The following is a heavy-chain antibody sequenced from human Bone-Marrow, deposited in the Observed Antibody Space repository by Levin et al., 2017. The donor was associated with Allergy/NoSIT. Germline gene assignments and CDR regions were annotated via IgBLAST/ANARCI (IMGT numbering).Heavy chain of an antibody. D-gene: IGHD5-24*01. V-gene: IGHV3-30-3*01. CDR1: GFTFSNYA. CDR2: ISYDGINT. CDR3: ARGEPQVFVEMVISEYNWFDR. Sequence: GGSLRLSCAASGFTFSNYAIHWVRQAPGKGLEWVAAISYDGINTHFADSVKGRFTISRDNSKNTLYLQMSGLRPEDTAIYYCARGEPQVFVEMVISEYNWFDRGGQGTLVTVSS. J-gene: IGHJ5*02.